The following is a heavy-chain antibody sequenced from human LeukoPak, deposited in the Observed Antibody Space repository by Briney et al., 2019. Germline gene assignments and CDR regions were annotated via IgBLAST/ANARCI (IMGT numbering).Heavy chain of an antibody. Sequence: ASVKVSCKASGYTFTGYYMHWVRQAPGQGLEWMGWINPNSGGTNYAQKFQGRVTMTRDTSISTAYMELSRLRSDDTAVYYCARESCSGGSCYSGFDYWGQGTLVTVSS. V-gene: IGHV1-2*02. CDR2: INPNSGGT. CDR1: GYTFTGYY. CDR3: ARESCSGGSCYSGFDY. D-gene: IGHD2-15*01. J-gene: IGHJ4*02.